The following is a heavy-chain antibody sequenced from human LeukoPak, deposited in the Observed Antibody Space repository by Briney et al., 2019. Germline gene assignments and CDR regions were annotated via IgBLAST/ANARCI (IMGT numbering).Heavy chain of an antibody. D-gene: IGHD6-19*01. Sequence: PSETLSLTCAVYGGSFSGYYWSWIRQPPGKGLEWIGSIYYSGSTYYNPSLKSRVTISVDTSKNQFSLKLSSVTAADTAVYYCARLGQWLVRGFDYWGQGTLVTVSS. CDR2: IYYSGST. J-gene: IGHJ4*02. V-gene: IGHV4-34*01. CDR1: GGSFSGYY. CDR3: ARLGQWLVRGFDY.